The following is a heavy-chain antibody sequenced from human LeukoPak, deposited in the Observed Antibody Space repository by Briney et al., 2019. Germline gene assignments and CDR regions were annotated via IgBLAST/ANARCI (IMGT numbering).Heavy chain of an antibody. D-gene: IGHD3-3*01. CDR1: GFTFSSYG. CDR2: IRYDGSNK. V-gene: IGHV3-30*02. J-gene: IGHJ3*02. CDR3: ARDTSGQYDFWSGYYFVAFDI. Sequence: GGSLRLSCAASGFTFSSYGMHWVRQAPGKGLEWVAFIRYDGSNKYYADSVKGRFTISRDNSKNTLYLQMNSLRAEDTAVYYCARDTSGQYDFWSGYYFVAFDIWGQGTMVTVSS.